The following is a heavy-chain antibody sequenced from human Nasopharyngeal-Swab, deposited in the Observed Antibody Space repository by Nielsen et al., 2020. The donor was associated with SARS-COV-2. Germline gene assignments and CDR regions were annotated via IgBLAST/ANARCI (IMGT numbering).Heavy chain of an antibody. CDR2: ISSSGSTI. V-gene: IGHV3-48*01. CDR3: ARGLYYYDSSGYPSSYYFDY. D-gene: IGHD3-22*01. CDR1: GFTFSSYS. Sequence: GESLKISCAASGFTFSSYSMNWVRQAPGKGLEWVSYISSSGSTIYYADSVKGRFTISRDNAKNSLYLQMNSLRAEDTAVYYCARGLYYYDSSGYPSSYYFDYWGQGTLVTVSS. J-gene: IGHJ4*02.